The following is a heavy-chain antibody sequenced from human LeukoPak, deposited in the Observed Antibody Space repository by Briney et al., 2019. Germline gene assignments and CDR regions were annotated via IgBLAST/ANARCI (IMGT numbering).Heavy chain of an antibody. Sequence: SETLSLTCTVPGGSISSYYWSWIRQPPGKGLEWIGYIYYSGSTNYNPSLKSRVTISVDTSKNQFSLKLSSVTAADTAVYYCARDVAYGAFDYWGQGTLVTVSS. CDR3: ARDVAYGAFDY. V-gene: IGHV4-59*01. D-gene: IGHD3-10*01. CDR2: IYYSGST. J-gene: IGHJ4*02. CDR1: GGSISSYY.